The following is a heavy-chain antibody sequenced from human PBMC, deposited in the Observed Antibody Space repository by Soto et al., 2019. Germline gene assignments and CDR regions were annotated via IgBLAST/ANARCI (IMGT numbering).Heavy chain of an antibody. D-gene: IGHD2-2*01. Sequence: ASVKVSCKASGYTFTSYDINWVRQATGPGLEWMGWMNPNSGNTVYAQKFKGRVTMTRNTSISTAYMELSSLRSEDTAVYYCASGAAIGDYWGQGTLVTVSS. V-gene: IGHV1-8*01. CDR2: MNPNSGNT. CDR1: GYTFTSYD. CDR3: ASGAAIGDY. J-gene: IGHJ4*02.